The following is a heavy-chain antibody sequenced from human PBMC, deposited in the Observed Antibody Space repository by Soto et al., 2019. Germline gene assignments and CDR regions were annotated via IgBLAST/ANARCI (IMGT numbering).Heavy chain of an antibody. D-gene: IGHD3-16*02. Sequence: ESGGGVVQPGRSLRLSCAASGFTFSSYAMHWVRQAPGKGLEWVAVISYDGSNKYYADSVKGRFTISRDNSKNTLYLQMNSLRAEDTAVYYCARDDRGFDPWGQGTLVTVSS. CDR3: ARDDRGFDP. CDR2: ISYDGSNK. V-gene: IGHV3-30-3*01. J-gene: IGHJ5*02. CDR1: GFTFSSYA.